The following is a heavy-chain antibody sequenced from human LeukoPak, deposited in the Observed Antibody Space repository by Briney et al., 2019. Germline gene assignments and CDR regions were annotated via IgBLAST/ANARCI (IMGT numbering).Heavy chain of an antibody. CDR3: ARDGSFDY. J-gene: IGHJ4*02. D-gene: IGHD1-26*01. V-gene: IGHV3-21*01. CDR2: ISSSNTYI. Sequence: PGGSLRLSCAASGFTFISYSMNWVRQAPGKGLEWVSSISSSNTYIFYADSVKGRFTISRDNAKNSLYLQMNSLRAEDSAVYYSARDGSFDYWGQGTLVTVSS. CDR1: GFTFISYS.